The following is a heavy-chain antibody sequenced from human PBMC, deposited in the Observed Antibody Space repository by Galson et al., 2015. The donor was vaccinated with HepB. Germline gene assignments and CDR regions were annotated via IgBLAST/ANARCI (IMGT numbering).Heavy chain of an antibody. Sequence: QSGAEVKKPGESLRISCKGSGYSFTSYWISWVRQMPGKGLEWMGRIDPSDSYTNYSPSFQGHVTISADKSISTAYLQWSSLKASDTAMYYCARLEFAELWFGELLLDPWGQGTLVTVSS. CDR3: ARLEFAELWFGELLLDP. J-gene: IGHJ5*02. CDR2: IDPSDSYT. D-gene: IGHD3-10*01. CDR1: GYSFTSYW. V-gene: IGHV5-10-1*01.